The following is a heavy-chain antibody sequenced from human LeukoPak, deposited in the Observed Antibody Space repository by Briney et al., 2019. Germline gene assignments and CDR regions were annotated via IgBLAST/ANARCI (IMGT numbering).Heavy chain of an antibody. CDR2: ISWDGGST. V-gene: IGHV3-43D*03. J-gene: IGHJ4*02. CDR3: AKGIWFGEFLFDY. Sequence: GGSLRLSCAASGFTFDDYAMHWVRQAPGKGLEWVSLISWDGGSTYYADSVKGRFTISRDNSKNSLYLQMNSLRAEDTALCYYAKGIWFGEFLFDYWGQGTLVTVSS. CDR1: GFTFDDYA. D-gene: IGHD3-10*01.